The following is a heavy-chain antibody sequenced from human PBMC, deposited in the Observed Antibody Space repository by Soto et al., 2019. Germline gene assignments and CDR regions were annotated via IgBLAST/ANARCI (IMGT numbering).Heavy chain of an antibody. V-gene: IGHV3-33*01. J-gene: IGHJ2*01. Sequence: QVQLVESGGGVVQPGRSLRLSCAASGFTFSSYGMHWVRQAPGKGLEWVAVIWYDGSNKYYADSVKGRFTISRDNSKNHLHLQMNSRSAEDTAGSYGARERNDDGDTDWYFDLWGRCTLVTVSS. CDR2: IWYDGSNK. CDR1: GFTFSSYG. CDR3: ARERNDDGDTDWYFDL. D-gene: IGHD4-17*01.